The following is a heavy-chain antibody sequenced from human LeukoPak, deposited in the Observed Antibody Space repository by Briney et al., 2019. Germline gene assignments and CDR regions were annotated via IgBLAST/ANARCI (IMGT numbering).Heavy chain of an antibody. CDR2: IYTSGST. CDR3: ARGKKEQWLAPQPWGAFDI. D-gene: IGHD6-19*01. V-gene: IGHV4-4*07. Sequence: PSETLSLTCAVSGYSISSGYYWGWIRQPAGKGLEWIGRIYTSGSTNYNPSLKSRVTMSVDTSKNQFSLKLSSVTAADTAVYYCARGKKEQWLAPQPWGAFDIWGQGTMVTVSS. J-gene: IGHJ3*02. CDR1: GYSISSGYY.